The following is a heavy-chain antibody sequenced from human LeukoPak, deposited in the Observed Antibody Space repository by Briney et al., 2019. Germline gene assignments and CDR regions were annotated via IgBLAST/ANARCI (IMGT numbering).Heavy chain of an antibody. CDR1: GFTFDDYA. CDR2: ISWNSGSI. CDR3: AKGKGRYYFDY. V-gene: IGHV3-9*01. J-gene: IGHJ4*02. Sequence: GRSLRLSCAASGFTFDDYAMDWVRQAPGKGLEWVSGISWNSGSIGYADSVKGRFTISRDNAKNSLYLQMNSLRAEDTAVYYCAKGKGRYYFDYWGQGTLVTVSS. D-gene: IGHD3-10*01.